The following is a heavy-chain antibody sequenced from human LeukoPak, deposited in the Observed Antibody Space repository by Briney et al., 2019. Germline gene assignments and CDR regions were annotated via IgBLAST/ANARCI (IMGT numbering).Heavy chain of an antibody. V-gene: IGHV3-30*18. J-gene: IGHJ4*02. Sequence: GGSLRLSCAASGFTFSSYGIHWVRQAPGKGLEWVAVISYDGSNKYYADSVKGRFTISRDNTKNTLYLQMNSLRAEDTAVYYCAKSMVATMMTFDYWGQGTLVTVSS. CDR1: GFTFSSYG. CDR3: AKSMVATMMTFDY. D-gene: IGHD5-12*01. CDR2: ISYDGSNK.